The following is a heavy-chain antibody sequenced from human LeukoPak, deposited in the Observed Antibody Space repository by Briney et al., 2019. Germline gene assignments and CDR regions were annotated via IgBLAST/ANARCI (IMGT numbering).Heavy chain of an antibody. CDR3: AKEASRGSSFAYTPIEKPYYLDY. CDR1: GFTFSSYG. Sequence: GGTLRLSCAASGFTFSSYGMSWVRQAPGKGLEWVSAISSSGGRTYYADSVKGRFTISRDNSKNTLYMQMNSLRAEDTAVYYCAKEASRGSSFAYTPIEKPYYLDYWGQGTLVTVSS. J-gene: IGHJ4*02. CDR2: ISSSGGRT. D-gene: IGHD5-18*01. V-gene: IGHV3-23*01.